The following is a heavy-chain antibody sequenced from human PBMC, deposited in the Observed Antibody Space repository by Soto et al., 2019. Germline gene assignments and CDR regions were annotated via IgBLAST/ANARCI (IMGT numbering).Heavy chain of an antibody. J-gene: IGHJ5*01. CDR2: IYKSATT. CDR1: GDSISTVDYF. D-gene: IGHD2-15*01. CDR3: ARGRYCLTGRCFPNWFDS. V-gene: IGHV4-30-4*01. Sequence: NPSETLSLTCSVSGDSISTVDYFWAWIRQPPGQALECIGYIYKSATTYYNPSFEGRVAISLDTSKSHFSLNVTSVTAADTAVYFCARGRYCLTGRCFPNWFDSWGQGTLVTVSS.